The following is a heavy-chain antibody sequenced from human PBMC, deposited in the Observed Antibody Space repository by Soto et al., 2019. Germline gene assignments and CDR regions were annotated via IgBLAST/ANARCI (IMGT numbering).Heavy chain of an antibody. Sequence: QVQLVQSGAEVKKPGASVKVSCKASGYTFTSYYMHWVRQAPGQGLEWMGTINPSGGSTTYAQKFQGGVTMTRDTSTSTVYMELSSLRSEDTAVYYCARPFYCSSTSCYSFFDNWGQGTLVTVSS. CDR3: ARPFYCSSTSCYSFFDN. D-gene: IGHD2-2*01. J-gene: IGHJ4*02. CDR2: INPSGGST. CDR1: GYTFTSYY. V-gene: IGHV1-46*01.